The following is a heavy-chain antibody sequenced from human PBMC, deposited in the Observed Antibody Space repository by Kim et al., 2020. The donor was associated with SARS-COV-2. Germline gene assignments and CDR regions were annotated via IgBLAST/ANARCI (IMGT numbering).Heavy chain of an antibody. Sequence: AQKFQSKFKITADESTSTAYMELSSLRSEDTAVYYCARAVFDYYYYGMDAWGQGTTVTVSS. J-gene: IGHJ6*02. CDR3: ARAVFDYYYYGMDA. D-gene: IGHD3-3*01. V-gene: IGHV1-69*01.